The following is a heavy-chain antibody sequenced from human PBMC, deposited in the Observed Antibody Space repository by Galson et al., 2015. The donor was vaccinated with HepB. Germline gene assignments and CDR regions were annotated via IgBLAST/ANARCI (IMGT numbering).Heavy chain of an antibody. CDR3: ATDPGCSSTSCIPGYYYYMDV. V-gene: IGHV1-69-2*01. D-gene: IGHD2-2*01. J-gene: IGHJ6*03. CDR2: VDPEDGET. CDR1: GYTFTDYY. Sequence: VKVSCKVSGYTFTDYYMHWVQQAPGKGLEWMGLVDPEDGETIYAEKFQGRVTITADTSIDTAYMELSSLRSEGTAVYYCATDPGCSSTSCIPGYYYYMDVWGKGTTVTVSS.